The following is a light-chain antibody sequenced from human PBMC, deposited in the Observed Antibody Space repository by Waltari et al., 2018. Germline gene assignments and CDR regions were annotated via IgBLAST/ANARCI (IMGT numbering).Light chain of an antibody. CDR3: QQYGRSPWT. CDR1: QSVINNN. V-gene: IGKV3-20*01. CDR2: GAS. Sequence: EIVLTQSPGTLSLSPGERATLSCRASQSVINNNLAWYQQKPGQAPSLLIYGASTRSMCIPSSFSGSGFGTDFPLSISGLGPEDFAVYYCQQYGRSPWTFGQGTKVEI. J-gene: IGKJ1*01.